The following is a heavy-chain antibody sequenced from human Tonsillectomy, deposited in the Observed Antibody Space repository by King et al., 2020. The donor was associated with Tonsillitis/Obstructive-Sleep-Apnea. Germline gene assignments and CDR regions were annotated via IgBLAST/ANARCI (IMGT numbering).Heavy chain of an antibody. CDR3: AKGSSSSFDWYFDL. CDR2: ISWKSGSV. Sequence: VQLVESGGGLVQPGRSLRLSCAASGFTFDDYAMHWVRQVPGKGLEWVSGISWKSGSVGYEDSVRGRFTISRDNAKNSLYLQMNSLRVEDTALYYCAKGSSSSFDWYFDLWGRGTLVTVSS. J-gene: IGHJ2*01. V-gene: IGHV3-9*01. CDR1: GFTFDDYA. D-gene: IGHD6-6*01.